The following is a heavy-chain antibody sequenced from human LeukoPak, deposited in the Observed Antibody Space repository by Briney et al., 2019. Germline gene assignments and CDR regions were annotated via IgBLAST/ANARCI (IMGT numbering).Heavy chain of an antibody. CDR3: ARVPLGITHFDY. Sequence: SETLSLTCTVSGGSINYYYWMWIRQPPGKGLEWIGYIYYSGGTHYNPSLKSRVTMLVDTSKNQFSLKLTAVTAADTAVYYCARVPLGITHFDYWGQGTLVTVSS. D-gene: IGHD7-27*01. V-gene: IGHV4-59*01. CDR2: IYYSGGT. CDR1: GGSINYYY. J-gene: IGHJ4*02.